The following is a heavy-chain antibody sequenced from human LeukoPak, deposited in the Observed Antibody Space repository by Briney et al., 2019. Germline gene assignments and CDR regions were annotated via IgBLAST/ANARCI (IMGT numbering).Heavy chain of an antibody. CDR2: INHSGST. V-gene: IGHV4-34*01. CDR3: ARRGGTTYYYDSSGYYFSLQKAYFDY. D-gene: IGHD3-22*01. Sequence: SETLSLTCAVYGGSFSGYYWSWIRQPPGKGLAWIGEINHSGSTNYNPSLKSRVTISVDTSKNQFSLKLSSVTAADTAVYYCARRGGTTYYYDSSGYYFSLQKAYFDYWGQGTLVTVSS. CDR1: GGSFSGYY. J-gene: IGHJ4*02.